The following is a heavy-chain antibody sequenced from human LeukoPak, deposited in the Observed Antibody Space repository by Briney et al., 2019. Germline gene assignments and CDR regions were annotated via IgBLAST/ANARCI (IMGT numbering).Heavy chain of an antibody. V-gene: IGHV3-33*01. D-gene: IGHD2/OR15-2a*01. CDR1: GFTFRSHG. CDR3: ARSNTVISNYYYGMDV. CDR2: IWYDGSKN. J-gene: IGHJ6*02. Sequence: PGGSLRLSCSASGFTFRSHGMQWVRQAPAKGLEWVAVIWYDGSKNYYADSVKGRFTISRDNSKNTLDMQMSSLRAEDTAEYYCARSNTVISNYYYGMDVWGQGTTVTVSS.